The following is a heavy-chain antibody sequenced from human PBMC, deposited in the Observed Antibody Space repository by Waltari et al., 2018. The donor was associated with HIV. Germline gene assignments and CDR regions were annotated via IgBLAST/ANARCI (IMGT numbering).Heavy chain of an antibody. CDR1: GGPITSYS. CDR3: ARDLVVAAAEGFDP. Sequence: QVELRESGPGLVKSCETLSLTCTVAGGPITSYSWSWLRQSPGLGLEWIGHIYYSGRTTYNPSLKGRVIMSLDTSKNHISLNLRSLSAADTAVYYCARDLVVAAAEGFDPWGQGILVTVSS. V-gene: IGHV4-59*01. D-gene: IGHD2-15*01. CDR2: IYYSGRT. J-gene: IGHJ5*02.